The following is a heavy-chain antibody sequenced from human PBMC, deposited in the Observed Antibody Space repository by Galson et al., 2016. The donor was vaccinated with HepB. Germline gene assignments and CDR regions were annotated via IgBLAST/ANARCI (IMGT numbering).Heavy chain of an antibody. J-gene: IGHJ6*02. CDR2: ISGSGDST. Sequence: SLRLSCAASGFTFNLYAMSWVRQAPGKGLEWVSSISGSGDSTYYADSVKGRFAISSDNSKNTLYLQMHSLRAEDTALYYCAKSGFCTSSTCYRFYYYSGMDVWGQGTTVTVSS. CDR3: AKSGFCTSSTCYRFYYYSGMDV. D-gene: IGHD2-2*01. V-gene: IGHV3-23*01. CDR1: GFTFNLYA.